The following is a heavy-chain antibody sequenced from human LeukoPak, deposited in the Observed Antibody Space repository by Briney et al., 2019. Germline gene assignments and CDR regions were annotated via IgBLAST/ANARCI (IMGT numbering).Heavy chain of an antibody. V-gene: IGHV3-74*01. CDR2: INSDGSST. Sequence: GGSLRLSCAASGFTFSSYSINWVRQAPGKGLVWVSRINSDGSSTSYADSVKGRFTISRDNAKNTLYLQMNSLRAEDTAVYYCARVLFFSSSGYAYWGQGTLVTVSS. J-gene: IGHJ4*02. CDR3: ARVLFFSSSGYAY. CDR1: GFTFSSYS. D-gene: IGHD3-22*01.